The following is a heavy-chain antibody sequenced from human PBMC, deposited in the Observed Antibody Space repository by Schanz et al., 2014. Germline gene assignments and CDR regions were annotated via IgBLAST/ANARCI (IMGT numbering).Heavy chain of an antibody. CDR3: ARDNDRIAAATAYDY. D-gene: IGHD3-9*01. Sequence: QILLVQPGPEVKKPGASVTVSCKASGYDFHIYASSWVRQAPGQGPEWIGWISGYTGDTKYAQKFQRRINTTTDRTTRTVYMEWRSLRFDDTAVYCWARDNDRIAAATAYDYWGQGTRVTVSS. V-gene: IGHV1-18*01. J-gene: IGHJ4*02. CDR2: ISGYTGDT. CDR1: GYDFHIYA.